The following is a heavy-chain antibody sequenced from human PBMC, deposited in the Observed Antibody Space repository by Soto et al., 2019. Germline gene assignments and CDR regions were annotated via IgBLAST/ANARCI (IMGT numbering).Heavy chain of an antibody. D-gene: IGHD6-13*01. CDR2: ISNSGDRS. Sequence: EVQLVESGGKVIQPGGSLRLTCTTAGFDFEKFPMSWVRQAPGKGLEWISTISNSGDRSYYTSSVKGRFPISRGRCKSTLYLQMSSLRVEDTATYYCASDGPDIAASGNWGGFDSWGQGTLVSVSS. V-gene: IGHV3-23*04. CDR3: ASDGPDIAASGNWGGFDS. CDR1: GFDFEKFP. J-gene: IGHJ4*02.